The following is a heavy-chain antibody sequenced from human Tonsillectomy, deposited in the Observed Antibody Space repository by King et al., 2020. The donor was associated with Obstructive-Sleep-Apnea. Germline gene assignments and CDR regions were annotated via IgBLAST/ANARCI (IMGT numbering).Heavy chain of an antibody. CDR1: GLTFSSYG. CDR2: IWYDGSNK. Sequence: VQLVESGGGVVQPGRSLRLSCAASGLTFSSYGMHWVRQAPGKGLEWVAVIWYDGSNKYYADSVKGRFTISRDNSQNTLYLQMNSLRAEDTAVYYCARDKGLYWGQGTLVTVSS. CDR3: ARDKGLY. J-gene: IGHJ4*02. V-gene: IGHV3-33*01.